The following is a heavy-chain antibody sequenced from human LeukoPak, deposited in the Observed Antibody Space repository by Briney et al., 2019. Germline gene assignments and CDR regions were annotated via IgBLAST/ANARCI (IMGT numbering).Heavy chain of an antibody. CDR3: ARVGRSGSPGAFDI. D-gene: IGHD1-26*01. J-gene: IGHJ3*02. CDR2: IRSQNGAT. CDR1: GYTFHTYD. Sequence: ASVRVSCRASGYTFHTYDITWVRQAPGQGLEWMGWIRSQNGATNYAQKLQGRVTMATDASTSTVYMELRSLRSDDTAVCYCARVGRSGSPGAFDIWGQGTMVIVSA. V-gene: IGHV1-18*01.